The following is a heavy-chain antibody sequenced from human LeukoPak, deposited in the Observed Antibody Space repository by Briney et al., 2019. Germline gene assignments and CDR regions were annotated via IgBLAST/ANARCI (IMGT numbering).Heavy chain of an antibody. J-gene: IGHJ4*02. Sequence: SETLSLTCTVSGYSISSGYYGGWTRQPPVKGLEWIGSIYHSATTYYNPSLKSRFTISVDTSKNHFSLNMSSVTAAETAVYYCARHYYYDSSGYFDCWGQGTLVSVS. V-gene: IGHV4-38-2*02. D-gene: IGHD3-22*01. CDR1: GYSISSGYY. CDR2: IYHSATT. CDR3: ARHYYYDSSGYFDC.